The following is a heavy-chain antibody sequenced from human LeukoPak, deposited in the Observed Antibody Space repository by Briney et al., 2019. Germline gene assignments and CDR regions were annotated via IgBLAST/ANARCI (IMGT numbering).Heavy chain of an antibody. Sequence: SETLSLTCAVSGGSFSDYYWSWIRQPPGKGLEWIGEINHSGSTNYNPSLKSRVTISVDTSKNQFSLKLSTVTAADTAVYYCAREPVVAATPRYYYGMDVWGQGTTVTVSS. CDR3: AREPVVAATPRYYYGMDV. V-gene: IGHV4-34*01. J-gene: IGHJ6*02. CDR2: INHSGST. CDR1: GGSFSDYY. D-gene: IGHD2-15*01.